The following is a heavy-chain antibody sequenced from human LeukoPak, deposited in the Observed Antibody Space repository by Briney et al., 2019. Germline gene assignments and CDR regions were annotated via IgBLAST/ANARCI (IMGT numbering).Heavy chain of an antibody. V-gene: IGHV1-8*01. J-gene: IGHJ4*02. CDR1: GYTFTSYD. CDR2: MNPNSGNT. D-gene: IGHD2-15*01. Sequence: AASVKVSCKASGYTFTSYDINWVRQATGQGLEWMGWMNPNSGNTGYAQKFQGRVTMTRNTSISTAYMELSSLRSEDTAVYYCASALGGSGDFDYWGQGTLVTVSS. CDR3: ASALGGSGDFDY.